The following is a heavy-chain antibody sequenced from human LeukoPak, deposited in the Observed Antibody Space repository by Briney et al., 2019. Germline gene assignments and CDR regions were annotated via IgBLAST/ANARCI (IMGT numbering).Heavy chain of an antibody. J-gene: IGHJ4*02. V-gene: IGHV3-23*01. CDR3: AAHASGNSFWDY. CDR2: LGGRTGNT. D-gene: IGHD4-23*01. Sequence: GGSLRLSCAASAFSFSTYTMSWVRQAPGKGLEWVSLLGGRTGNTYYADSVKGRFTIARDNSKNTLYLQMNSLGAEDTAVYYCAAHASGNSFWDYWGQGSLVTVSS. CDR1: AFSFSTYT.